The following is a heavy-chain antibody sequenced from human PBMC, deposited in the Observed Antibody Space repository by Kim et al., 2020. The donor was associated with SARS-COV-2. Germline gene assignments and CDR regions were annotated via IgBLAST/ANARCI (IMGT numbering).Heavy chain of an antibody. V-gene: IGHV4-59*01. J-gene: IGHJ3*02. CDR3: ARDRHYYDSSGYHYAFDI. Sequence: KSRVTISVDTSKNQFSLKLSSVTAADTAVYYCARDRHYYDSSGYHYAFDIWGQGTMVTVSS. D-gene: IGHD3-22*01.